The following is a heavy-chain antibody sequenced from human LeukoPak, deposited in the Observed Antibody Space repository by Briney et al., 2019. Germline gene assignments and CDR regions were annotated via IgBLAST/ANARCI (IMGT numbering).Heavy chain of an antibody. J-gene: IGHJ6*02. CDR1: GYSFTSYG. Sequence: ASVKVSCKASGYSFTSYGISWVRQAPGQGLEWMGWITGNNGDRHYVEKFRGRVTMTTDTAMSTAYMELRSLGSDDTAVYYCTRIRSISGVLYSRIPNYFYYAMDVWGQGTTVTVSS. CDR3: TRIRSISGVLYSRIPNYFYYAMDV. CDR2: ITGNNGDR. D-gene: IGHD3-3*01. V-gene: IGHV1-18*01.